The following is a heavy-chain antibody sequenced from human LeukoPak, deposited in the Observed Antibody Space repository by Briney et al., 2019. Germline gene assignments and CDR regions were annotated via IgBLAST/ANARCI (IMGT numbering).Heavy chain of an antibody. CDR3: ARSEGFSDY. CDR2: INHSGST. CDR1: GGSFSGCY. Sequence: PSETLSLTCAVYGGSFSGCYWSWIRQPPGKGLEWIGEINHSGSTNYNPSLKSRVTISVDTSKNQFSLKLSSVTAADTAVYYCARSEGFSDYWGQGTLVTVSS. J-gene: IGHJ4*02. V-gene: IGHV4-34*01.